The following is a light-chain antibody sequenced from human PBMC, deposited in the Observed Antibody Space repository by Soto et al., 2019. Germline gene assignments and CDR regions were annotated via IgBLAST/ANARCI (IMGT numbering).Light chain of an antibody. CDR2: KAS. J-gene: IGKJ4*01. CDR1: QSISSW. CDR3: QRYNDYPLT. Sequence: DIQMTQSPSTLSASVGDRVTITCRASQSISSWLAWYQQKPGKAPTLLVYKASSLQSGVPSRFSGSGSGTEFTLTISSLQPDDVATYYCQRYNDYPLTFGGGTRVEIK. V-gene: IGKV1-5*03.